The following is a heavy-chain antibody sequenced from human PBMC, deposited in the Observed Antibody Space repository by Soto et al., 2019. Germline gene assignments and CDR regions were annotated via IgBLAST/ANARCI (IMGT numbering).Heavy chain of an antibody. CDR3: AKDQNYYDILTGGDAFDI. V-gene: IGHV3-23*01. J-gene: IGHJ3*02. D-gene: IGHD3-9*01. Sequence: PGGSLRLSCAASGFTFSSYAMSWVRQAPGKGPEWVSAISGSGGSTYYADSVKGRFTISRDNSKNTLYLQMNSLRAEDTAVYYCAKDQNYYDILTGGDAFDIWGQGTMVTVSS. CDR2: ISGSGGST. CDR1: GFTFSSYA.